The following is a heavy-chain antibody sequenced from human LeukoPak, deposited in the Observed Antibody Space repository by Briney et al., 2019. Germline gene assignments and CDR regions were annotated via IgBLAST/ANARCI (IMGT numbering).Heavy chain of an antibody. J-gene: IGHJ5*02. CDR3: ARGRLSRSSSFWFDP. Sequence: SETLSLTCTVSGGSISSSSYYWGWIRQPPGKGLEWIGSIYYSGSTYYNPSLKSRVTISVDTSKNQFSLKLSSVTAADTAVYYCARGRLSRSSSFWFDPWGQGTLVTVSS. CDR2: IYYSGST. V-gene: IGHV4-39*07. CDR1: GGSISSSSYY. D-gene: IGHD6-6*01.